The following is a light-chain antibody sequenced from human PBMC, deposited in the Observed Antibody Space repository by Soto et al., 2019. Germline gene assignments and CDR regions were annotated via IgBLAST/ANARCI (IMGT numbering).Light chain of an antibody. V-gene: IGKV1-33*01. Sequence: DIKMTQSPSSLSASVGDRVTISCQASQDIGNSLNWYQQKPGKAPELLIYDAYNLEQGDPSRFSGRGTGTDFTLTISSLQPEDIATYYCQHYNNLPPTFGPGTNVDIK. CDR3: QHYNNLPPT. CDR1: QDIGNS. J-gene: IGKJ3*01. CDR2: DAY.